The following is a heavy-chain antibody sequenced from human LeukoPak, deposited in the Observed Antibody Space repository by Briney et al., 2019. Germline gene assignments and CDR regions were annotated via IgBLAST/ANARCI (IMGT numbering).Heavy chain of an antibody. CDR3: ARELLENGGYYLQLGAFDI. J-gene: IGHJ3*02. CDR1: GFTFSSYA. D-gene: IGHD3-22*01. CDR2: ISYDGSNK. V-gene: IGHV3-30*04. Sequence: GRSLRLSCAASGFTFSSYAMHWVRQAPGKGLEWVAVISYDGSNKYYADSVKGRFTISRDNSKNTLYLQMNSLRAEDTAVYYCARELLENGGYYLQLGAFDIWGQGTMVTVSS.